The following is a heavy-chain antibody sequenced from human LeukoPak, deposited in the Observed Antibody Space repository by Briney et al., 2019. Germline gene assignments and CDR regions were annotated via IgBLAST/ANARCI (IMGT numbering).Heavy chain of an antibody. J-gene: IGHJ4*02. CDR2: IRSKTYGGTT. D-gene: IGHD3-10*01. Sequence: GGSLRLSCTTSGFTLGDYGMSWVRQAPGKGLEGVGLIRSKTYGGTTEYAASVKGRFTISRDDSKTIAYLQMNSLKTEDTAVYYCSRNLYYSGSGSYYSDYWGQGTLVTVSS. V-gene: IGHV3-49*04. CDR1: GFTLGDYG. CDR3: SRNLYYSGSGSYYSDY.